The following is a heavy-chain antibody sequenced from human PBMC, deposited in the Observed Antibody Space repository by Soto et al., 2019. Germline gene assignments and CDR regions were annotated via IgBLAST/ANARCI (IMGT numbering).Heavy chain of an antibody. CDR2: ISDDGVSK. D-gene: IGHD3-10*01. Sequence: GGSLRLSCAASGFTFSNYGMHWVRQAPGKGLEWVAAISDDGVSKYYADSVQGRFTISRDNSESAVFLQMNSLRPDDTALYFCARAYYFGSGTSYTLYYWGQGTQVTVSS. CDR1: GFTFSNYG. V-gene: IGHV3-30*03. CDR3: ARAYYFGSGTSYTLYY. J-gene: IGHJ4*02.